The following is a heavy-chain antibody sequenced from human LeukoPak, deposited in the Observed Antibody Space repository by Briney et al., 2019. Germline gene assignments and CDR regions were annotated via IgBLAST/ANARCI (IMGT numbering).Heavy chain of an antibody. CDR3: AKDLERSSRGFYFDY. V-gene: IGHV3-23*01. D-gene: IGHD1-1*01. CDR2: ISGSGGST. Sequence: GGSLRLSCAASGFTFSSYAMSWVRQAPGKGLEWVSAISGSGGSTYYADSVKGRFTISRDNSKNTLYLQINSLRAEDTAVYYCAKDLERSSRGFYFDYWGQGTLVTVSS. J-gene: IGHJ4*02. CDR1: GFTFSSYA.